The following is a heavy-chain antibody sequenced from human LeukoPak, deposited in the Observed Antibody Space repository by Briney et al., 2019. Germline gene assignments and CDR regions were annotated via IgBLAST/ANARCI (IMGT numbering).Heavy chain of an antibody. Sequence: PGRSLRLSRTASGFTFHDTAMHWVRQRPGQGLEWVSGIGWNSGSIGYADSVKGRFTISRDNAKNALYLQMNSLRTEDTAFYFCAKDPSRDYKGSTWGQGTLVTVSS. J-gene: IGHJ4*02. CDR3: AKDPSRDYKGST. CDR1: GFTFHDTA. CDR2: IGWNSGSI. D-gene: IGHD4-11*01. V-gene: IGHV3-9*01.